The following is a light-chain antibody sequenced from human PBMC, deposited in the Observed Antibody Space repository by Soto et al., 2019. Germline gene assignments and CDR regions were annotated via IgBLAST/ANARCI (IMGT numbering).Light chain of an antibody. CDR2: AAS. V-gene: IGKV1D-16*01. CDR1: QGITNW. CDR3: QQYNSYWWT. J-gene: IGKJ1*01. Sequence: DIQMTQSPSSVSASVGDRVTITCRASQGITNWLAWYQQKPGKGPKLLIYAASSLQRGVPSRFSGSGSGTEFTLTISSLQPDDFATYYCQQYNSYWWTFGQGTKVEIK.